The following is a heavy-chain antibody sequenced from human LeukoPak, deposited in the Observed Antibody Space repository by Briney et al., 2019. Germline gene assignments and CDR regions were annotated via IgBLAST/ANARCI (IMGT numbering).Heavy chain of an antibody. CDR2: ISPNSGGT. Sequence: ASVKVSCKASGYTFTGYYMHWVRQAPGQGLEWMGWISPNSGGTNYAQKFQGRVTMTRDTSISTAYMELSRLRSDDTAVYYCARDRYYDSSGYYADAFDIWGQGTMVTVSS. CDR1: GYTFTGYY. J-gene: IGHJ3*02. V-gene: IGHV1-2*02. CDR3: ARDRYYDSSGYYADAFDI. D-gene: IGHD3-22*01.